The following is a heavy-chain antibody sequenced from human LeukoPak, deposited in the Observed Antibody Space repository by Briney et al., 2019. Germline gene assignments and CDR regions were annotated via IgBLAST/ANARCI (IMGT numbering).Heavy chain of an antibody. D-gene: IGHD6-19*01. CDR1: GFTFSSYS. V-gene: IGHV3-21*01. J-gene: IGHJ3*02. Sequence: PGGSLRLSCAASGFTFSSYSMNWVRQAPGKGLEWVSSISSSSSYIYYADSVKGRFTISRDIAKNSLYLQMDSLRAEDTAVYYCARARVIAVAGTGRDAFDIWGQGTMVTVSS. CDR3: ARARVIAVAGTGRDAFDI. CDR2: ISSSSSYI.